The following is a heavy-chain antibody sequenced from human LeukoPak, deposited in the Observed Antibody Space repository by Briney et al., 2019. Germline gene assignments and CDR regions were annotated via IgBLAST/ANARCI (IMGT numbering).Heavy chain of an antibody. Sequence: GGLLRLSCVASGFTFSSYCMSWARQAPGKGLEWVANIHDGSDKYYVDSVKGRFTISRDNAKNSLYLQMNSLRAEDTAVYYCARCFDICGQGTMVTVSS. V-gene: IGHV3-7*05. J-gene: IGHJ3*02. CDR1: GFTFSSYC. CDR2: IHDGSDK. CDR3: ARCFDI.